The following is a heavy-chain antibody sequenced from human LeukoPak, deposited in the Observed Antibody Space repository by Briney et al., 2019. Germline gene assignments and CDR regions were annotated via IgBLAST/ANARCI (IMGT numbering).Heavy chain of an antibody. V-gene: IGHV3-48*03. Sequence: TGGSLRLSCAASGFTFSSYEMNWVRQAPGKGLEWVSYISSSGSTIYYADSVKGRFTISRDNSKNTLYLQMNSLRAEDTAVYYCARWSNVDYYDSSGYYYRWGQRTLVTVSS. CDR1: GFTFSSYE. D-gene: IGHD3-22*01. J-gene: IGHJ4*02. CDR2: ISSSGSTI. CDR3: ARWSNVDYYDSSGYYYR.